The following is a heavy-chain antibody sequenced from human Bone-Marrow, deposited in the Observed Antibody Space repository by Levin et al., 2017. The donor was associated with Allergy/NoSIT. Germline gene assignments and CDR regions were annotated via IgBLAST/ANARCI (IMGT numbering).Heavy chain of an antibody. CDR3: ARGITEWFGELFNP. CDR1: GGSISTFT. D-gene: IGHD3-10*01. CDR2: VIPIFDTP. V-gene: IGHV1-69*08. J-gene: IGHJ5*02. Sequence: SVKVSCKASGGSISTFTVSWVRQAPGQGLEWMGKVIPIFDTPNYAQKFQGRVTITADKSTNTAYMELNSLTSADTAVYYCARGITEWFGELFNPWGQGTLVTVSS.